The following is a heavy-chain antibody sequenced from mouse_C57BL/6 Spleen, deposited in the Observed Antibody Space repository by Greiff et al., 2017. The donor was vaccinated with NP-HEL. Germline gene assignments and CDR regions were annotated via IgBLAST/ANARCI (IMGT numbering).Heavy chain of an antibody. CDR2: IHPSDSDT. V-gene: IGHV1-74*01. Sequence: QVQLQQPGAELVKPGASVKVSCKASGYTFTSYWMHWVKQRPGQGLEWIGRIHPSDSDTNYNQKFKGKATLTVDKSSSTAYMQLSSLTSEDSAVYYCAIRMTTVVARTGYAMDYWGQGTSVTVSS. J-gene: IGHJ4*01. D-gene: IGHD1-1*01. CDR3: AIRMTTVVARTGYAMDY. CDR1: GYTFTSYW.